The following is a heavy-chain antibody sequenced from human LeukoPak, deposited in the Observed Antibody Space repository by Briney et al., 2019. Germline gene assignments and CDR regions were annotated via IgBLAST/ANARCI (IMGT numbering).Heavy chain of an antibody. Sequence: ASGKVSCKASGFTFTSSAVQWVRQARGQRLEWIGWIVVGSGNTNYAQKFQERVTITRDMSTSLVYMELSSLRSEDTAVYYCAAEAAYYYDSRDAFDVWGQGTMVTGSS. D-gene: IGHD3-22*01. V-gene: IGHV1-58*01. CDR1: GFTFTSSA. CDR3: AAEAAYYYDSRDAFDV. J-gene: IGHJ3*01. CDR2: IVVGSGNT.